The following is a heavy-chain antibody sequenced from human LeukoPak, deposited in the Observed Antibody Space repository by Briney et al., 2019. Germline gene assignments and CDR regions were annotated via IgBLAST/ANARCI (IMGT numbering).Heavy chain of an antibody. V-gene: IGHV4-61*08. CDR3: ARLTKGLTGYSYGYAFDI. CDR1: GGSISSGGYY. D-gene: IGHD5-18*01. J-gene: IGHJ3*02. Sequence: PSETLSLTCTVSGGSISSGGYYWSWIRQPPGKGLEWIGYIYYSGSTNYNPSLKSRVTISVDTSKNQFSLKLSSVTAADTAVYYCARLTKGLTGYSYGYAFDIWGQGTMVTVSS. CDR2: IYYSGST.